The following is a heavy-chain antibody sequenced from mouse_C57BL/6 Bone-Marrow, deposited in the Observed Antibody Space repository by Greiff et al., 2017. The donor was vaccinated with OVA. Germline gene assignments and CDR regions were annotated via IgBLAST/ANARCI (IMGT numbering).Heavy chain of an antibody. CDR2: IDPSDSYT. CDR3: ASITTVGDY. Sequence: QVHVKQPGAELVKPGASVKLSCKASGYTFTSYWMQWVKQRPGQGLEWIGEIDPSDSYTNYNQKFKGKATLTVDTSSSTAYMQLSSLTSEDSAVYYCASITTVGDYWGQGTTLTVSS. J-gene: IGHJ2*01. D-gene: IGHD1-1*01. CDR1: GYTFTSYW. V-gene: IGHV1-50*01.